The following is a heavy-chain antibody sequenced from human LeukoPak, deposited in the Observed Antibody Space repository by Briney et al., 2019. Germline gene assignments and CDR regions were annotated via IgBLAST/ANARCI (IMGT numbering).Heavy chain of an antibody. J-gene: IGHJ5*02. D-gene: IGHD6-6*01. CDR3: ARGFSYSSSDP. Sequence: GGSLRLSCVASRFQFSSYAMSWVRQAPGKGLEWVSVISGSGGSTYYADSVKGRFTISRDNSKNTLYLQMNSLRAEDTAVYYCARGFSYSSSDPWGQGTLVTVSS. CDR1: RFQFSSYA. CDR2: ISGSGGST. V-gene: IGHV3-23*01.